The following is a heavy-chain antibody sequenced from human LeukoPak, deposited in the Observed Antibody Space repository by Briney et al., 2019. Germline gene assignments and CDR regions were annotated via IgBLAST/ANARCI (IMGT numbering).Heavy chain of an antibody. CDR2: IYSNGNT. CDR3: AREGNDAFDI. J-gene: IGHJ3*02. Sequence: GGSLRLSCAASGFNVNTYYMSWVRQALGKGLEWVSVIYSNGNTYYADSVKGRFIISRDNSQNTLYLLMNSLRAEDTALYYCAREGNDAFDIWGQGTMVTVSS. V-gene: IGHV3-53*01. D-gene: IGHD3-10*01. CDR1: GFNVNTYY.